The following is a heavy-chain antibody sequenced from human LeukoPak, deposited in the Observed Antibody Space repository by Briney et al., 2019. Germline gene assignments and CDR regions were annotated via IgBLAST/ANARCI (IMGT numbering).Heavy chain of an antibody. J-gene: IGHJ4*02. V-gene: IGHV3-48*03. CDR3: ARGGQSSGSYFHYFDY. D-gene: IGHD3-10*01. CDR2: ISSSGSTI. CDR1: GFTFSSYE. Sequence: GGSLRLSCAASGFTFSSYEMNWVRQAPGKGLEWVSYISSSGSTIYYADSVKGRFTISRDNAKNSLYLQMNSLRAEDTAVYYCARGGQSSGSYFHYFDYWGQGTLVTVSS.